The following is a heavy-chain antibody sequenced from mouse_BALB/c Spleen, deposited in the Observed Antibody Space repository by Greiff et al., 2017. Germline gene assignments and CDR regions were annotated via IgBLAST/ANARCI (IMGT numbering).Heavy chain of an antibody. CDR2: IDPYYGGT. J-gene: IGHJ3*01. CDR3: ARTRYDWAWLAY. CDR1: GYSFTGYN. Sequence: VQLQQSGPELVKPGASVKISCKASGYSFTGYNMNWVKQSNGKGLEWIGKIDPYYGGTNYNQKFKGKATLTVDKSSSTAYMQLKSLTSEDSAVYYCARTRYDWAWLAYWGQGTLVTVSA. D-gene: IGHD2-14*01. V-gene: IGHV1-39*01.